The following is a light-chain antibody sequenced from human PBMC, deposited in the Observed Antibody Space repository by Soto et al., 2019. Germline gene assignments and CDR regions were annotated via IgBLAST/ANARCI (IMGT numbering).Light chain of an antibody. CDR2: GAS. V-gene: IGKV1-39*01. CDR3: QQTYSTPFT. J-gene: IGKJ3*01. Sequence: DIQMTQSPSSLSASVGDRVTITCRASQSINKYINWYQQKPGKAPNLLINGASSLQSGVPSRFSGSGSGTDFTLTISNVQPEDFATYYCQQTYSTPFTFGPGIKVDIK. CDR1: QSINKY.